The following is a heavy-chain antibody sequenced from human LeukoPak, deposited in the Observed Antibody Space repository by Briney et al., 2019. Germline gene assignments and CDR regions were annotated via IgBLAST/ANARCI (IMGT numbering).Heavy chain of an antibody. J-gene: IGHJ5*02. Sequence: SVKVSCKASGGTFGSYAISWVRQAPGQGLEWMGRIIPILGIANYAQKFQGRVTITADKSTSTAYMELGSLRSEDTAVYYCARENDYSNYVTWGQGTLVTVSS. CDR1: GGTFGSYA. D-gene: IGHD4-11*01. CDR2: IIPILGIA. CDR3: ARENDYSNYVT. V-gene: IGHV1-69*04.